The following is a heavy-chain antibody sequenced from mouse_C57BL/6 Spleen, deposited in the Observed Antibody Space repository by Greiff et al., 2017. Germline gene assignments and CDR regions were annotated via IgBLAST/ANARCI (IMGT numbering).Heavy chain of an antibody. CDR2: INPGSGGT. Sequence: QVQLQQSGAELVRPGTSVKVSCKASGYAFTNYLIEWVKQRPGQGLEWIGVINPGSGGTNYNEKFKGKATLTADQSSSTAYMRLSSLTSEDSAVYFCARSSYDYDDAYWYFDVWGTGTTVTGSS. CDR3: ARSSYDYDDAYWYFDV. CDR1: GYAFTNYL. V-gene: IGHV1-54*01. J-gene: IGHJ1*03. D-gene: IGHD2-4*01.